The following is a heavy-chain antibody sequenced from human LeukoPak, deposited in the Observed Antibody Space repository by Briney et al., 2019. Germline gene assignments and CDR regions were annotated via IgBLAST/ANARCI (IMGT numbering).Heavy chain of an antibody. V-gene: IGHV3-23*01. CDR3: GRSRRINASLYYYMDV. CDR2: IRSTGDST. CDR1: GFTFSSYA. Sequence: GGSLRLSCAASGFTFSSYAITWVRQAPGKGLEWVSSIRSTGDSTFYADSVKGRFTISRDNSKNTVYLLMNSLRSEDTAVYYCGRSRRINASLYYYMDVWGKGTTVTVSS. D-gene: IGHD2-15*01. J-gene: IGHJ6*03.